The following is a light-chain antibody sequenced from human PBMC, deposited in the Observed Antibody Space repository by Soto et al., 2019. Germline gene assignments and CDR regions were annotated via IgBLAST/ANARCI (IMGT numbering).Light chain of an antibody. CDR2: GAS. V-gene: IGKV3-15*01. J-gene: IGKJ3*01. Sequence: EIVMTQSPATLSVSPGERATLSCRASQSVSSNLAWYQQKPGQAPRLLIYGASTRATVIPARFSGSGSGTEFTLTISSLQSEDFAVYYCQQYSNWPIPFGPGTKVDIK. CDR1: QSVSSN. CDR3: QQYSNWPIP.